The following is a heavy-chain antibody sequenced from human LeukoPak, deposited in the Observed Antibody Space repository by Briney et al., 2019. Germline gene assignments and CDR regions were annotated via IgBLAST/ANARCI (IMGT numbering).Heavy chain of an antibody. J-gene: IGHJ6*03. D-gene: IGHD6-13*01. CDR2: INPNSGGT. Sequence: ASVKVSCKASGYTFTGYYMHWVRQAPGQGLEWMGWINPNSGGTNYAQKFQGRVTMTRDTSISTAYMELSRLRSDDTAVYYCARRLYSSSWYGGNYYYYYYMDVWGKGTSVTVSS. CDR1: GYTFTGYY. CDR3: ARRLYSSSWYGGNYYYYYYMDV. V-gene: IGHV1-2*02.